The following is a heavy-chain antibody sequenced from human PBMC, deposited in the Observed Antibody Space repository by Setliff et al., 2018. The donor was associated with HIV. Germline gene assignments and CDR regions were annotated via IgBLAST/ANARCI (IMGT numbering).Heavy chain of an antibody. V-gene: IGHV1-18*01. CDR2: ISAFNGNT. CDR3: ARGGYGWGDLGPVLDY. Sequence: ASVKVSCKASGYTFTTYSFTWVRQAPGQGLEWMGWISAFNGNTNYAQKLQGRFTMTTDTSTSTAYMELRSLRSDDTAVYYCARGGYGWGDLGPVLDYWGRGTLVTVSS. CDR1: GYTFTTYS. J-gene: IGHJ4*02. D-gene: IGHD5-12*01.